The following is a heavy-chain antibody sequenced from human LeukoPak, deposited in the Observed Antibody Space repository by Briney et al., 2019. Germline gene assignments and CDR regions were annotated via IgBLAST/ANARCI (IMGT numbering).Heavy chain of an antibody. V-gene: IGHV4-59*01. CDR1: GGSISSYY. Sequence: PSETLSLTCTVSGGSISSYYWSWIRQPPGKGLEWIGYIYYSGSTNYNPSLKSRVTISVDTSKNQFSLKLSSVTAADTAVYYCARVGRGELEFSLDYWGQGTLVTVSS. J-gene: IGHJ4*02. CDR3: ARVGRGELEFSLDY. D-gene: IGHD1-26*01. CDR2: IYYSGST.